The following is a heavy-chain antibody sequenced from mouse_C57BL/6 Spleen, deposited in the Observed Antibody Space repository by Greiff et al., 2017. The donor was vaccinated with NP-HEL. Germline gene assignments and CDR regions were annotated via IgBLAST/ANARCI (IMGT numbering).Heavy chain of an antibody. CDR2: ISSGSSTI. D-gene: IGHD2-2*01. CDR3: AREGYGYGFGYFDY. CDR1: GFTFSDYG. Sequence: EVKLMESGGGLVKPGGSLKLSCAASGFTFSDYGMHWVRQAPEKGLEWVAYISSGSSTIYYADTVKGRFTISRDNAKNTLFLQMTSLRSEDTAMYYCAREGYGYGFGYFDYWGQGTTLTVSS. V-gene: IGHV5-17*01. J-gene: IGHJ2*01.